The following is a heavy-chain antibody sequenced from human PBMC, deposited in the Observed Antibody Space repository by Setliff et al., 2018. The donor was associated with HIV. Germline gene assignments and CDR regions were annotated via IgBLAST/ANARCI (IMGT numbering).Heavy chain of an antibody. CDR3: ARVAAYGYLSHYFDY. CDR1: GFTFSSYS. J-gene: IGHJ4*02. D-gene: IGHD5-18*01. Sequence: GGSLRLSCAASGFTFSSYSMNWVRQAPGKGLEWVSSISSSSNYIYYADSVKGRFTISRDNAKNTLYLQMNSLRAEDTAVFYCARVAAYGYLSHYFDYWGQGTLVTVSS. CDR2: ISSSSNYI. V-gene: IGHV3-21*04.